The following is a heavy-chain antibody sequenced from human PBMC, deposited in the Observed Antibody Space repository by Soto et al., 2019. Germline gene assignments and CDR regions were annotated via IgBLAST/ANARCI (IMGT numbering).Heavy chain of an antibody. V-gene: IGHV3-21*04. CDR2: ITSSSSYI. J-gene: IGHJ4*02. Sequence: GGSLRLSCAASGFTFSLYSMIWVRQAPGKGLEWVASITSSSSYIYYEDSLKGRFTISRDNAKNSLFLQLDSLRVGDTAVYYCGKERRGSGWSVCNFWGQGALVTVSS. D-gene: IGHD6-19*01. CDR1: GFTFSLYS. CDR3: GKERRGSGWSVCNF.